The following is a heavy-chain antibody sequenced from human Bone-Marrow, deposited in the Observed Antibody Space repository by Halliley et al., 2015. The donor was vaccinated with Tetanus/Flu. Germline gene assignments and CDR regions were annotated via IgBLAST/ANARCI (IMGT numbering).Heavy chain of an antibody. Sequence: PGKGLGWVGRIKPKVDGGTTAYNAPVKGRFTISRDDSSNILYLQLHSLKSEDTAVYYCVTFPGYWGQGTLVTVSS. J-gene: IGHJ4*02. V-gene: IGHV3-15*07. CDR2: IKPKVDGGTT. CDR3: VTFPGY.